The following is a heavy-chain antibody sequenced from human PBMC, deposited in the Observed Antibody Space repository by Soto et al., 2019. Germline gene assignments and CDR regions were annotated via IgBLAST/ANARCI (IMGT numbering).Heavy chain of an antibody. D-gene: IGHD2-2*01. CDR2: ISGSGGST. CDR3: ANAFCTSCPGPYYYYYMDV. Sequence: EVQLLESGGGLVQPGGPLRLSCAASGFTFSSYAMSWVRQAPGKGLEWVSAISGSGGSTYYADSVKGRFTISRDNSKNTLYLQMNSLRAEDTAVYYCANAFCTSCPGPYYYYYMDVWGKGTTVTVSS. V-gene: IGHV3-23*01. CDR1: GFTFSSYA. J-gene: IGHJ6*03.